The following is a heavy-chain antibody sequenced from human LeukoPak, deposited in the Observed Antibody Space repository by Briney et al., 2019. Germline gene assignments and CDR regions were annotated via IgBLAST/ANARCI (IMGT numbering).Heavy chain of an antibody. CDR3: ARVYSSGSVDY. CDR1: GGSISSYY. V-gene: IGHV4-59*01. D-gene: IGHD6-19*01. CDR2: IYYSGST. J-gene: IGHJ4*02. Sequence: SETLSLTCTVSGGSISSYYWSWIRQPPGKGLEWIGYIYYSGSTNYNPSLKSRVTISVETPKNQFSLKLSSVTAADTAVYYCARVYSSGSVDYWGQGTLVTVSS.